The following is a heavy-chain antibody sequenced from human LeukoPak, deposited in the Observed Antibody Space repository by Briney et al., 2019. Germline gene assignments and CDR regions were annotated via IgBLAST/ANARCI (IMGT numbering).Heavy chain of an antibody. D-gene: IGHD3-22*01. CDR3: ARGNYYDSSGYLDFQH. CDR2: IYYSGST. CDR1: GGSLSSSSYY. Sequence: PSETLSLTCTVSGGSLSSSSYYWGWIRQPPGKGLEWIGSIYYSGSTYYNPSLKSRVTISVGTSKNQFSLKLSSVTAADTAVYYCARGNYYDSSGYLDFQHWGQGTLVTVSS. V-gene: IGHV4-39*07. J-gene: IGHJ1*01.